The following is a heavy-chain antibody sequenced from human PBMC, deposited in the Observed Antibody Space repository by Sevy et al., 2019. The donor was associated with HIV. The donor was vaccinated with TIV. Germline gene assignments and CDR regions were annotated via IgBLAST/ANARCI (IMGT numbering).Heavy chain of an antibody. J-gene: IGHJ4*02. V-gene: IGHV4-59*01. Sequence: SETLSLTCTVSGGSISSYYWSWIRQPPGKGLEWIGYIYYSGSTKYNPSLKSRVTISVDTSKTQFSLGLSSVTAADTAVYYCARLYSGSYFDYWGQGTLVTVSS. D-gene: IGHD1-26*01. CDR1: GGSISSYY. CDR3: ARLYSGSYFDY. CDR2: IYYSGST.